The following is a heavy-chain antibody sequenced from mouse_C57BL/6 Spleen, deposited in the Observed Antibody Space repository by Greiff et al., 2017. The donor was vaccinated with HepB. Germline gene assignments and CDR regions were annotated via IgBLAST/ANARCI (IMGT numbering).Heavy chain of an antibody. V-gene: IGHV5-17*01. CDR1: GFTFSDYG. J-gene: IGHJ2*01. CDR3: ARQRGNDYFDY. CDR2: ISSGSSTI. D-gene: IGHD2-1*01. Sequence: EVKLMESGGGLVKPGGSLKLSCAASGFTFSDYGMHWVRQAPEKGLEWVAYISSGSSTIYYADTVKGRFTISRDNAKNTLFLQMTSLRSEDTAMYYCARQRGNDYFDYWGQGTTLTVSS.